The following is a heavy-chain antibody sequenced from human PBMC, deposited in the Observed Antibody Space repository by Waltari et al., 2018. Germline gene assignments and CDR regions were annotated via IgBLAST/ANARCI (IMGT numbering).Heavy chain of an antibody. D-gene: IGHD1-26*01. V-gene: IGHV1-46*01. CDR3: ARVPVGATTRPRSDAFDI. Sequence: QVQLVQSGAEVKKPGASVKVSCKASGYIFTSYYMHWVRQAPGQGLEWMGIINPSGGSTSYAQKFQGRVTMTRDTSTSTVYMELSSLRSEDTAVYYCARVPVGATTRPRSDAFDIWGQGTMVTVSS. J-gene: IGHJ3*02. CDR2: INPSGGST. CDR1: GYIFTSYY.